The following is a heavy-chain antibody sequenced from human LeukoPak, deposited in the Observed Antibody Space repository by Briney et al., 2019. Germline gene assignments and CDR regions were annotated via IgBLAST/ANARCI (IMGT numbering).Heavy chain of an antibody. D-gene: IGHD2-21*02. J-gene: IGHJ4*02. Sequence: GGSLGLSCAASGFTFSSYAMSWVRQTPEKGLEWVSTISASGGSTYYADSVKGLFTISRDNSKNTLYLQMNSLGAEDTAVYHCARTLRGGDWYFDYWGQGTLVTVSS. CDR2: ISASGGST. CDR1: GFTFSSYA. V-gene: IGHV3-23*01. CDR3: ARTLRGGDWYFDY.